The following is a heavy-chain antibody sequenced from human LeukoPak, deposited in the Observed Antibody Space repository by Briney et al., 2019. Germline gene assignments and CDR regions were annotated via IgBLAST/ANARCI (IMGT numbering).Heavy chain of an antibody. J-gene: IGHJ6*02. V-gene: IGHV3-21*04. Sequence: GGSLRLSCAASGFTFSSYSMNWVRQAPGKGLEWVSSISSSSSYIYYADSVKGRFTISRDNAQNLLYLHMNSLRAEDSAIYYCARDLNVGMDVWGRGTTVTVSS. CDR3: ARDLNVGMDV. CDR2: ISSSSSYI. CDR1: GFTFSSYS.